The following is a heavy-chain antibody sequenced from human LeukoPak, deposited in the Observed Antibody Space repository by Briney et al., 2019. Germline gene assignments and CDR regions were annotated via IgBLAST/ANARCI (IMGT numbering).Heavy chain of an antibody. V-gene: IGHV4-59*01. D-gene: IGHD5-12*01. CDR1: GGSISSYY. CDR2: IYYTGST. Sequence: PSGTLSLTCTVSGGSISSYYCSWVRQPRGKGLEWIGYIYYTGSTNYNPSLKSRVTISVDTSKNQFSLKLSSVTAADTAVYYCAGGLRLEYLYDYWGQGTLVTVSS. J-gene: IGHJ4*02. CDR3: AGGLRLEYLYDY.